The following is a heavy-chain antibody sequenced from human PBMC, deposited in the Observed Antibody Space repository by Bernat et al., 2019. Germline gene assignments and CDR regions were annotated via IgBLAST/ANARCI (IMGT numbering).Heavy chain of an antibody. V-gene: IGHV3-21*01. CDR3: ASLPVGTTGTNFDY. J-gene: IGHJ4*02. D-gene: IGHD1-1*01. CDR1: GFTFSSYS. CDR2: ISSSSSYI. Sequence: EVQLVESGGGLVKPGGSLRLSCAASGFTFSSYSMNWVRQAPGKGLEWVSSISSSSSYIYYADSVKGRFTISRDNAKNSLYLQMNSLRAEDTAVYYCASLPVGTTGTNFDYWGQGTLVTVSS.